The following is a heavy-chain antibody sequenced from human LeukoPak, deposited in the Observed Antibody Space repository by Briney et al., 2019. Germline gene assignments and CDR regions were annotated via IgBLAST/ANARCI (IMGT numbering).Heavy chain of an antibody. Sequence: GGSLRLSCAASGFTFSDCYMSWIRQAPGKGLEWVSYISSSGSTIYYADSVKGRFTISRDNAKNSLYLQMNSLRAEHTAVDYCASHRLGYPHPCPDYWGQGTLVTVSS. CDR3: ASHRLGYPHPCPDY. D-gene: IGHD5-12*01. V-gene: IGHV3-11*04. CDR1: GFTFSDCY. CDR2: ISSSGSTI. J-gene: IGHJ4*02.